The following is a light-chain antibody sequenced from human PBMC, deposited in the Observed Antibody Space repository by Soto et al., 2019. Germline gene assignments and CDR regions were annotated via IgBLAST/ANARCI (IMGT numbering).Light chain of an antibody. V-gene: IGLV2-23*01. CDR2: EDS. CDR1: SSDVGNYNL. Sequence: QSALTQPASVSGSPGQSIAISCTGTSSDVGNYNLVSWFQQHPGKAPKLMIYEDSKRPSGVSNRFSGSKSGNTASLTISGLQADDEADYYCCSYADSNTDVFGSGTKLTVL. J-gene: IGLJ1*01. CDR3: CSYADSNTDV.